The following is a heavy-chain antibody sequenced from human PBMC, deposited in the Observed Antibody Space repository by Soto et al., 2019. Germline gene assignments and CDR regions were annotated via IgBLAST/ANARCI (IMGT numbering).Heavy chain of an antibody. Sequence: EVQLVESGGALVQPGGSLRLSCAASGFTFSTNSMSWVRQAPGKGLEWVSYISSSSDTIYYADSVKGRFSISRDNVNNALYLQMNSLRDEDTAVYYCASRGWFDAWSQGTQVTVSA. J-gene: IGHJ5*02. V-gene: IGHV3-48*02. CDR2: ISSSSDTI. D-gene: IGHD3-16*01. CDR3: ASRGWFDA. CDR1: GFTFSTNS.